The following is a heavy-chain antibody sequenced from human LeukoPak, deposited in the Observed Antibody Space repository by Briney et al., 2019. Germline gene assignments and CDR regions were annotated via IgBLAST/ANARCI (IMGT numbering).Heavy chain of an antibody. J-gene: IGHJ4*02. V-gene: IGHV4-59*01. CDR2: IFNSGST. CDR1: GGYISSYY. D-gene: IGHD2-2*01. Sequence: SETLSLTCTVSGGYISSYYWSWIRQPPGKGLEWIGYIFNSGSTNYNPSLKSRVTISVDTSKNQFSLKLSSVTAADAAVYFCALGDCSSTSCYVFDYWGQGTLVTVSS. CDR3: ALGDCSSTSCYVFDY.